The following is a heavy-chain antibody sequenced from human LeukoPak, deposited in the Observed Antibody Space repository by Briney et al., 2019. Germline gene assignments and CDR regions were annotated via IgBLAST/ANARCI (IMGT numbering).Heavy chain of an antibody. Sequence: TGRSLRLSCAASGFTFDDYAMHWVRQAPGKGLEWVSGISWNSGSIGYADSVKGRFTISRDNAKNSLYLQMNSLGAEDMALYYCAKDSGYDYLGVFDIWGQGTMVTVPS. V-gene: IGHV3-9*03. J-gene: IGHJ3*02. CDR2: ISWNSGSI. CDR1: GFTFDDYA. CDR3: AKDSGYDYLGVFDI. D-gene: IGHD5-12*01.